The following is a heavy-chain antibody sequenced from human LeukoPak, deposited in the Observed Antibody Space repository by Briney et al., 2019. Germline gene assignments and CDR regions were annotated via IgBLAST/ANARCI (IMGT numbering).Heavy chain of an antibody. J-gene: IGHJ4*02. CDR1: GFTVSYNY. Sequence: GGSVRLSCAASGFTVSYNYMNWVRRAPGKGLEWVSVIFSGGSTYYSDSVKGRFTVSRDNSKNTLYLQMNSLRAEDTAVYYCARDRLTGTRWGQGTLDPVSS. CDR3: ARDRLTGTR. V-gene: IGHV3-66*01. CDR2: IFSGGST. D-gene: IGHD1-20*01.